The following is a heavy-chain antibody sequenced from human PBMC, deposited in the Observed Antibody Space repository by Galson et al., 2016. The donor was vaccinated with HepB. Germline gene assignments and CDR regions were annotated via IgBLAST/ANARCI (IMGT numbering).Heavy chain of an antibody. Sequence: SLRLSCAASGFTFSXXXMTXXXQTXXXGLXXVAXXKEDXXXQXXXDSVGGRFTIXRDNTKNSLXLQMTSLRAEDTAVYYCGREGLADGSYFDYGGQGTMVTVS. CDR2: XKEDXXXQ. CDR3: GREGLADGSYFDY. D-gene: IGHD3-3*01. J-gene: IGHJ4*02. V-gene: IGHV3-7*01. CDR1: GFTFSXXX.